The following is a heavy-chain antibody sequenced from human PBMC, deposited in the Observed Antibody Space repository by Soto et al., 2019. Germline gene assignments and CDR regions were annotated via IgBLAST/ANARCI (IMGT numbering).Heavy chain of an antibody. CDR2: IIPIKGTA. CDR1: GGTFNNYA. Sequence: QLVLVQSGPEVKKPGASVKVSCKASGGTFNNYAVTWVRQAPGQGLEWMGVIIPIKGTANYAQKFQGRVTITADEFTSTAYMELSRLTFEDTAVYYCASSYGTSWYGDYWGQGTLVTVSS. D-gene: IGHD6-13*01. J-gene: IGHJ4*02. CDR3: ASSYGTSWYGDY. V-gene: IGHV1-69*01.